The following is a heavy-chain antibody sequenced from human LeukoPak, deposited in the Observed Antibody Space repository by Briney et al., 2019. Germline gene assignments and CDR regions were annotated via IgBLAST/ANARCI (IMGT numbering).Heavy chain of an antibody. D-gene: IGHD6-13*01. CDR2: IRSDGTST. CDR1: GFSFSSYW. CDR3: ARGGSSSWYSLTTD. V-gene: IGHV3-74*01. Sequence: GGSLSLSCEASGFSFSSYWMHWVRQAPGEGPVWVSLIRSDGTSTSYADSVKGRFTISRDNAKNTLYLQMNSLRAEDTAVYYCARGGSSSWYSLTTDWGQGTLVTVSS. J-gene: IGHJ4*02.